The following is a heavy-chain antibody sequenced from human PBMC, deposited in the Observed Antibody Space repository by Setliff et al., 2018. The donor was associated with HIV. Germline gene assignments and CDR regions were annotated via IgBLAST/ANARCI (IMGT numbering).Heavy chain of an antibody. CDR2: IHPSGGST. CDR1: GYTFASYY. V-gene: IGHV1-46*01. CDR3: ARGMDYYDTSGYYQYYFDY. Sequence: ASVKVSCKASGYTFASYYIHWVRQAPGQGLEWMGVIHPSGGSTSYAQSFQDRVTMTRDTSTSTVYMELSRLRSDDTAVYYCARGMDYYDTSGYYQYYFDYWGQGTLVTVSS. D-gene: IGHD3-22*01. J-gene: IGHJ4*02.